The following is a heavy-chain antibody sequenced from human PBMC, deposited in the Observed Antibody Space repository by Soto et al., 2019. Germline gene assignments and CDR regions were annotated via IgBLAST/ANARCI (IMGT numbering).Heavy chain of an antibody. CDR3: ALPLNVDIVATMGY. CDR2: ISYDGSNK. V-gene: IGHV3-30*03. CDR1: GFTFSSYG. J-gene: IGHJ4*02. D-gene: IGHD5-12*01. Sequence: GGSLRLSCAASGFTFSSYGMHWVRQAPGKGLEWVAVISYDGSNKYYADSVKGRFTISRDNSKNTLYLQMNSLRAEDTAVYYCALPLNVDIVATMGYWGQGTLVTVSS.